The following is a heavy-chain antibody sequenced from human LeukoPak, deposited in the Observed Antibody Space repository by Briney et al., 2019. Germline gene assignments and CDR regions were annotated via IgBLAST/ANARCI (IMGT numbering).Heavy chain of an antibody. CDR3: ARDRVRLSNYYYYYGMDV. V-gene: IGHV3-53*01. D-gene: IGHD3-10*01. CDR2: IYSGGST. CDR1: GFTVSSNY. Sequence: GGSLRLSCAASGFTVSSNYMSWVRQAPGKGLEWGSVIYSGGSTYYADSVKGRFTISRDNSKNTLYLQMNSLRAEDTAVYYCARDRVRLSNYYYYYGMDVWGQGTTVTVSS. J-gene: IGHJ6*02.